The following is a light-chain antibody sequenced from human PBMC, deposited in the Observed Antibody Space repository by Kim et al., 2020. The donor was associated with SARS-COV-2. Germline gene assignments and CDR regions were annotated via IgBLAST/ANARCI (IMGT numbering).Light chain of an antibody. J-gene: IGLJ2*01. CDR2: DVS. CDR1: SSDVGGYNY. V-gene: IGLV2-14*03. CDR3: SSYTSSSTIVV. Sequence: QSALTQPASVSGSPGQSITISCTGTSSDVGGYNYVSWFQQHPGKAPKLMIYDVSNRPSGVSNRFSGSKSGNTASLTISGLQAEDEGDYYCSSYTSSSTIVVFGGGTQLTVL.